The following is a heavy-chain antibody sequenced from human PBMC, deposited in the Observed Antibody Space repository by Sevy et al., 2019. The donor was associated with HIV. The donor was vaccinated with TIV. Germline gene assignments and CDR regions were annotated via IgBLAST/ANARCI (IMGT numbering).Heavy chain of an antibody. D-gene: IGHD3-3*01. J-gene: IGHJ4*02. Sequence: GESLKISCKASGYTFTGYYMHWVRQAPGQGLEWMGRINPNSGGTNYAQKFQGRVTMTRDTSISTAYMELSRLRSDDTAVYYCARVNFWSGYTYYFDYWGQGTLVTVSS. V-gene: IGHV1-2*06. CDR2: INPNSGGT. CDR1: GYTFTGYY. CDR3: ARVNFWSGYTYYFDY.